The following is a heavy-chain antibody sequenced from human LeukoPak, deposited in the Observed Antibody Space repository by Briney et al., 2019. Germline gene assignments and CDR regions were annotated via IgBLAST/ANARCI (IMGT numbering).Heavy chain of an antibody. Sequence: PGGSLRLSCAASGFTFLSYGMHWVRQAPGKGLEWVAFIRYDGSNKYYADSVKGRFTISRDNSKNTLYLQMNSLRAEDTAVYYCAKEYILGYYYGSGSHGAMDVWGKGTTVTISS. J-gene: IGHJ6*03. D-gene: IGHD3-10*01. CDR3: AKEYILGYYYGSGSHGAMDV. CDR2: IRYDGSNK. V-gene: IGHV3-30*02. CDR1: GFTFLSYG.